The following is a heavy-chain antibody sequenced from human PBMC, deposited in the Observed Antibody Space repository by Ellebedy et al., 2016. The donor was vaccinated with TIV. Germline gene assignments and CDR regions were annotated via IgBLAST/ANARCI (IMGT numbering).Heavy chain of an antibody. CDR3: ARTGGSGWHYNWFDP. J-gene: IGHJ5*02. CDR2: IYYTGAT. CDR1: GGSMSSYY. D-gene: IGHD6-19*01. Sequence: MPSETLSLTCSVFGGSMSSYYWSWIRQPPGKGLEWIGYIYYTGATKYNPSLKSRVTISVDTAKSHFSLKLNSVTAADTAVYYCARTGGSGWHYNWFDPWGPGTQVTVPS. V-gene: IGHV4-59*01.